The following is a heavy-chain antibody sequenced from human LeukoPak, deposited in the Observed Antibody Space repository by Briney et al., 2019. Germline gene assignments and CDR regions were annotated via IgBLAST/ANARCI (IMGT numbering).Heavy chain of an antibody. Sequence: SVKVSXKASGGTFSSYAISWVRQAPGQGLEWMGRIIPIFGTANYAQKFQGRVTITTDESTSTAYMELSSLRSEDTAVYYCASEGRIQRSWFDPWGQGTLVTVSS. CDR3: ASEGRIQRSWFDP. CDR2: IIPIFGTA. J-gene: IGHJ5*02. D-gene: IGHD5-18*01. CDR1: GGTFSSYA. V-gene: IGHV1-69*05.